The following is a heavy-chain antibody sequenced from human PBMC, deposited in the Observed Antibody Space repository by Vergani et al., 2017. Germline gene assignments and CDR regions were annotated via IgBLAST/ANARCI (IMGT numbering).Heavy chain of an antibody. Sequence: EVQLVESGGGLVQPGGSLRLSCAASGFIFSDYNMNWVRQAPGKGLEWVSYISPSSTTIYYADSVKGRFTSSRDNARNTLYLQMNSLRAEDTAVYYCARVDGYIWSYWGQGTLVTVSS. CDR3: ARVDGYIWSY. CDR1: GFIFSDYN. CDR2: ISPSSTTI. D-gene: IGHD5-24*01. J-gene: IGHJ4*02. V-gene: IGHV3-48*01.